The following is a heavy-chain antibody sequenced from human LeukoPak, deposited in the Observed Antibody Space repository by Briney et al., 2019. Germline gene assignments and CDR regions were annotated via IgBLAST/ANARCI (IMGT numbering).Heavy chain of an antibody. D-gene: IGHD3-9*01. CDR3: ARDRPILTGFYYYGMDV. V-gene: IGHV4-59*01. J-gene: IGHJ6*02. CDR1: GGSINGYY. Sequence: SETLSLTCTVSGGSINGYYWSWIRQPPGKGLEWIGYIYYSGSTNYNPSLKSRVTISVDTSKNQFSLKLSSVTAADTAVYYCARDRPILTGFYYYGMDVWGQGTTVTVSS. CDR2: IYYSGST.